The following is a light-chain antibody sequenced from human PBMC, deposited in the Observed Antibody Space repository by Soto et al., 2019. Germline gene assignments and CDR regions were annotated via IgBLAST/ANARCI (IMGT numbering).Light chain of an antibody. Sequence: VLTQPPSVSAAPGQKVTISCSGSSSNIGGNSVSWYQQLPGTAPKLLIYDDNKRPSGIPDRFSGSKSGTSATLGITGFQTGDEADYYCGSWDSSLSAYVFXTGTKRTVL. J-gene: IGLJ1*01. CDR1: SSNIGGNS. CDR3: GSWDSSLSAYV. V-gene: IGLV1-51*01. CDR2: DDN.